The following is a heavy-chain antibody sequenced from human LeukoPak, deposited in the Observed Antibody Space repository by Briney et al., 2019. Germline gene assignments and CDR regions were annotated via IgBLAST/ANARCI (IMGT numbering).Heavy chain of an antibody. CDR3: ARDYAPYYYYYYMDV. CDR2: TIPIFGTA. J-gene: IGHJ6*03. V-gene: IGHV1-69*06. CDR1: GYTFTSYD. D-gene: IGHD2-2*01. Sequence: GASVKVSCKASGYTFTSYDINLVRQAPGQGLEWMGGTIPIFGTANYAQKFQGRVTITADKSTSTAYMELSSLRSEDTAVYYCARDYAPYYYYYYMDVWGKGTTVTVSS.